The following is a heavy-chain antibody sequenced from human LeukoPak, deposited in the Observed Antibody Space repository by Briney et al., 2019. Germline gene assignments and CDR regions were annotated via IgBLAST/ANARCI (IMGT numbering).Heavy chain of an antibody. Sequence: GGSLRLSCAASGFTFSDYYMSWIRQAPGKGLEWVSYISSSGSTIYCADSVKGRFTISRDNAKNSLYLQMNGLRAEDTAVYYCARGGEGSGMTTTYYYFDYWGQGTLVTVSS. D-gene: IGHD4-17*01. CDR1: GFTFSDYY. V-gene: IGHV3-11*01. CDR2: ISSSGSTI. CDR3: ARGGEGSGMTTTYYYFDY. J-gene: IGHJ4*02.